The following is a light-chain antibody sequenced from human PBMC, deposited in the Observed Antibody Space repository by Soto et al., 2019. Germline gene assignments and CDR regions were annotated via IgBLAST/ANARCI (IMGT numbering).Light chain of an antibody. Sequence: QSVLTQPPSVSGAPGQRVTISCTGSSSNIGANYDVHWYQQLPGTAPKLLIYGNSNRPSGVPDRFSGSKSGTSASLAITGLQAEDEADYYCQSYDSSWSGWGVFGGGTKLTVL. V-gene: IGLV1-40*01. J-gene: IGLJ3*02. CDR1: SSNIGANYD. CDR2: GNS. CDR3: QSYDSSWSGWGV.